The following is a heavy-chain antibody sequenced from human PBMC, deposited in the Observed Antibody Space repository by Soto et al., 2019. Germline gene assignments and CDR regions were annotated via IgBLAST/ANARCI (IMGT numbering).Heavy chain of an antibody. D-gene: IGHD3-3*01. Sequence: EVQLVESGGGLVQPGGSLRLSCAASGFTFSDYWMSWVRQAPGKGLEWVANIKQDGTEEFYGDSVKGRLTSSRDNAKNSLYLQMNSLRAEDTAVYYCAKGKLTNDYWGQGTLVTVSS. CDR1: GFTFSDYW. CDR2: IKQDGTEE. J-gene: IGHJ4*02. V-gene: IGHV3-7*01. CDR3: AKGKLTNDY.